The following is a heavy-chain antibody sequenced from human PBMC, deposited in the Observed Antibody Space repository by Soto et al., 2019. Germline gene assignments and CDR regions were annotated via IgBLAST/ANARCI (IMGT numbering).Heavy chain of an antibody. J-gene: IGHJ5*01. V-gene: IGHV4-59*01. D-gene: IGHD2-15*01. CDR1: GGSINTYY. Sequence: PSETLSLTCAVSGGSINTYYWSWVRQPPGKGLEWIGNIHHSGSTNYNPSLNSRVTISIDTSKNKLSLWLNSVTAADTAVYYCAGVVDCRDGPCRFSLDSWGQGTLFTVS. CDR3: AGVVDCRDGPCRFSLDS. CDR2: IHHSGST.